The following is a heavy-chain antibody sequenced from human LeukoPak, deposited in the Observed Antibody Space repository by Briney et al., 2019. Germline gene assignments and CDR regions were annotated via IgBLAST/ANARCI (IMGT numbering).Heavy chain of an antibody. CDR3: ARVSSTVVTLDY. CDR1: GGSISSSSYY. CDR2: IYYSGST. Sequence: SETLSLTCTVSGGSISSSSYYWGWIRQPPGKGLEWIGSIYYSGSTYYNPSLKSRVTISVDTSKNQFSLKLSSVTAADTAVYYCARVSSTVVTLDYWGQGTLVTVSS. D-gene: IGHD4-23*01. J-gene: IGHJ4*02. V-gene: IGHV4-39*07.